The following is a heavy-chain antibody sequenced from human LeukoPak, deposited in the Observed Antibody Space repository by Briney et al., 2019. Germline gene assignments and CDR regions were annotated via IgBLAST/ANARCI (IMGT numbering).Heavy chain of an antibody. CDR2: IIPIYNTA. CDR1: GGTFNTHG. V-gene: IGHV1-69*13. Sequence: SVTVSCKASGGTFNTHGITWVRQAPGQGLEWLGGIIPIYNTAKYAQKFQGRVTITADESTSTAYMELSSLRSEDTAVYYCARDTTITTDAFDMWGQGTLVTVSP. D-gene: IGHD4-11*01. J-gene: IGHJ3*02. CDR3: ARDTTITTDAFDM.